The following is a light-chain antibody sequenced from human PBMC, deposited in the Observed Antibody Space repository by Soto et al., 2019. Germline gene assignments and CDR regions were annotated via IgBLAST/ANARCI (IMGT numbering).Light chain of an antibody. J-gene: IGKJ1*01. CDR2: GPS. V-gene: IGKV3-20*01. Sequence: EIVLTQSPGTLSLSPGERATLSCRASQSVSSSYLAWYQQKPGQAPRLLIYGPSSRATGIPDRFSGSGSGTYFSLTISRLEPEDFAVYYCQQYGSSRTFGQGTKVEIK. CDR3: QQYGSSRT. CDR1: QSVSSSY.